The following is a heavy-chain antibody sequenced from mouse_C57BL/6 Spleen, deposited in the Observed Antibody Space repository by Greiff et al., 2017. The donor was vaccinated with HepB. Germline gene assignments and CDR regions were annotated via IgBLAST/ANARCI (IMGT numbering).Heavy chain of an antibody. CDR3: ARARGYYYAMDY. Sequence: VQLKQSGPGMVKPSQSLSLTCTVTGYSITSGYDWHWIRHFPGNKLEWMGYISYSGSTNYNPSLKSRISITHDTSKNHFFLKLNSVTTEDTATYYCARARGYYYAMDYWGQGTSVTVSS. J-gene: IGHJ4*01. CDR2: ISYSGST. V-gene: IGHV3-1*01. D-gene: IGHD2-2*01. CDR1: GYSITSGYD.